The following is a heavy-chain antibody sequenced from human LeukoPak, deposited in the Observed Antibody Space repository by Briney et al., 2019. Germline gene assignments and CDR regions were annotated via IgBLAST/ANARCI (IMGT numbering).Heavy chain of an antibody. D-gene: IGHD2-15*01. J-gene: IGHJ4*02. CDR1: GGSISSSSYY. Sequence: SETLSLTCTVSGGSISSSSYYWGWIRQPPGKGLEWIGSIYYSGSTYYNPSLKSRVTISVDTSKNQFSLKLSSVTAADTAVYYCARRWYRTYYFDYWGQGTLVTVSS. CDR2: IYYSGST. CDR3: ARRWYRTYYFDY. V-gene: IGHV4-39*07.